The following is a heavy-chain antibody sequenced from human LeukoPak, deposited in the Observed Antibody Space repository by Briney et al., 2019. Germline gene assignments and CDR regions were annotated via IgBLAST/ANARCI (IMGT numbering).Heavy chain of an antibody. V-gene: IGHV4-4*02. CDR3: ARSSYYDSPKHREFDY. J-gene: IGHJ4*02. D-gene: IGHD3-22*01. CDR2: IYHSGST. CDR1: GGSISSSNW. Sequence: PSGTLSLTCAVSGGSISSSNWWSWVRQPPGKGLEWIGEIYHSGSTNYNPSLKSRVTISVDKSKNRFSLKLSSVTAADTAVYYCARSSYYDSPKHREFDYWGQGTLVTVSS.